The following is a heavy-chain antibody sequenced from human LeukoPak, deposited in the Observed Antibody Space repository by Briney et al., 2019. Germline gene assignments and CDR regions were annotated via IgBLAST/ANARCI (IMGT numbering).Heavy chain of an antibody. D-gene: IGHD6-13*01. J-gene: IGHJ4*02. CDR3: AKDSYSYSSSWYFDY. CDR2: ISGSGGST. Sequence: GGSLRLSCAASGFTFSSYAMSWVRQAPGKGLEWVSAISGSGGSTYYADSVKGRFTISRDNSKNTLYLQMNSLRAENTAVYYCAKDSYSYSSSWYFDYWGQGTLVTVSS. V-gene: IGHV3-23*01. CDR1: GFTFSSYA.